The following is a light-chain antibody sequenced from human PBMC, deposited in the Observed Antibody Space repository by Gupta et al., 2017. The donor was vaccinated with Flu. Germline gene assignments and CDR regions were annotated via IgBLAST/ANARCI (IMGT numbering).Light chain of an antibody. V-gene: IGKV1-12*01. CDR3: QQANSFPLT. J-gene: IGKJ4*01. CDR1: QGISSW. Sequence: DIQMTQSPSSVSASVGDRVTSTCRASQGISSWLAWYPQKPGKAPKLLIYAASSLQSGVPSRFSGSGSGTDFTLTISSLQPEDFATYYCQQANSFPLTFGGGTKVEIK. CDR2: AAS.